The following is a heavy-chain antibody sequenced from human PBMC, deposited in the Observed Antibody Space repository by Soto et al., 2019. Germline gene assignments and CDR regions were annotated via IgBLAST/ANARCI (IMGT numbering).Heavy chain of an antibody. CDR3: ASDSGAVDRGYSYGPWFDY. CDR2: IYTSGST. D-gene: IGHD5-18*01. CDR1: GGSISSYY. J-gene: IGHJ4*02. V-gene: IGHV4-4*07. Sequence: SETLSLTCTVSGGSISSYYWSWIRQPAGKGLEWIGRIYTSGSTNYNPSLKSRVTMSVDTSKNQFSLKLSSVTAADTAVYYCASDSGAVDRGYSYGPWFDYWGQGTLVTVSS.